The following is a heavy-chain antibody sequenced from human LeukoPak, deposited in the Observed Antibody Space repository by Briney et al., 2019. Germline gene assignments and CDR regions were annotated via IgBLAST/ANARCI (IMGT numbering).Heavy chain of an antibody. V-gene: IGHV1-18*01. CDR1: GYTFTSYG. Sequence: ASVKVSCKASGYTFTSYGISWVRQAPGQGLEWMGWISAYNGNTNYAQKLQGRVTMTTDTSTSTAYLELRRLRSDDTAVYYCARYQYGSGSPLFDYWGQGTLVTVSS. D-gene: IGHD3-10*01. CDR2: ISAYNGNT. CDR3: ARYQYGSGSPLFDY. J-gene: IGHJ4*02.